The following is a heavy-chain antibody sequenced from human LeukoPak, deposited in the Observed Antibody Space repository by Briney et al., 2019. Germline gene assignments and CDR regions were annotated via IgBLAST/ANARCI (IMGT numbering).Heavy chain of an antibody. Sequence: GGSLRLSCAASGFTFSNYGMHWVRQAPGKGLEWVAVIWYDGSNDCYADSVKGRFTISRDNSKNTLYLQMNSLRAEDTAVYYCARDGHYDILTGYFQDWGQGTLVTVSS. CDR1: GFTFSNYG. D-gene: IGHD3-9*01. CDR3: ARDGHYDILTGYFQD. J-gene: IGHJ1*01. CDR2: IWYDGSND. V-gene: IGHV3-33*01.